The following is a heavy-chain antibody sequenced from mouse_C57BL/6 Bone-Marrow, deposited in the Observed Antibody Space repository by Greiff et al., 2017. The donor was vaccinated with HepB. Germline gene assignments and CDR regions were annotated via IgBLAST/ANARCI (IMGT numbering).Heavy chain of an antibody. CDR2: IYPGGGYT. CDR1: GYTFTNYW. J-gene: IGHJ2*01. V-gene: IGHV1-63*01. Sequence: QVQLQQSGAELVRPGTSVKMSCKAPGYTFTNYWIGWAKQRPGHGLEWIGDIYPGGGYTNYNEKFKGKATLTADKSSSTAYMQFSSLTSEDSAIYYCARSGDYGSSYGGFDYWGQGTTLTVSS. CDR3: ARSGDYGSSYGGFDY. D-gene: IGHD1-1*01.